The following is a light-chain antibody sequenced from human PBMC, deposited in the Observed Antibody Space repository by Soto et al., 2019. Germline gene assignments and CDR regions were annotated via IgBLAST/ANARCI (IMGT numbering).Light chain of an antibody. CDR2: EAS. CDR3: QHYNSYSWT. V-gene: IGKV1-5*01. Sequence: DFQMTKAPSTLSTSLGDRVALTCLASQSVSSCLAWYQQKPGKASKLLIYEASSLESGVPSRFSGSGSGTEFTLSISSLQPDDFGTYYCQHYNSYSWTFGQGTKVDIK. J-gene: IGKJ1*01. CDR1: QSVSSC.